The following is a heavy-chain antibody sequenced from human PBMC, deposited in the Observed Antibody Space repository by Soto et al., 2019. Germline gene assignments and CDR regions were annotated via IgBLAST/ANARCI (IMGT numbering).Heavy chain of an antibody. CDR1: GFTFSTYW. CDR2: INSDGSST. J-gene: IGHJ6*02. Sequence: EVQLVESGGGLVQPGGSLRLSCAASGFTFSTYWIHWVRQAPGKGLVWVSRINSDGSSTNYADSVKGRFTISRDNAKNTMFTQMNSLRAEDTDVYYWASDRWGGGRDMDVWGQGTTVTVSS. D-gene: IGHD3-10*01. V-gene: IGHV3-74*01. CDR3: ASDRWGGGRDMDV.